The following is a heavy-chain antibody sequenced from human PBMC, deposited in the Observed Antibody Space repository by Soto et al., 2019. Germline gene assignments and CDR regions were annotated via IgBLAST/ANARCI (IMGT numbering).Heavy chain of an antibody. Sequence: SETLSLTCTVFGGSISSYYWSWVRLPPGKGLEWIGYVYNSGSTTYSPSFKSRVTISVDTSKNQFSLKLTSVTAADTAVYYCAREGGGSYGAFDIWGQGTMVT. CDR2: VYNSGST. J-gene: IGHJ3*02. CDR1: GGSISSYY. CDR3: AREGGGSYGAFDI. V-gene: IGHV4-59*01. D-gene: IGHD1-26*01.